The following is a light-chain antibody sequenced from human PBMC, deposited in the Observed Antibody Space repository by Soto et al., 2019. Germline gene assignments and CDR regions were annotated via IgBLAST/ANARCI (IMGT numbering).Light chain of an antibody. Sequence: EIVLTQSPGILYLSPGDRATLSCRASQTISSGFLAWYQQKVGQAPRLLISDASNRATGVPDRFSGSGSGTDFSLTISRLEPEDFAVYHCQQYSSSPRTFGQGTRLEIK. V-gene: IGKV3-20*01. CDR1: QTISSGF. CDR3: QQYSSSPRT. CDR2: DAS. J-gene: IGKJ5*01.